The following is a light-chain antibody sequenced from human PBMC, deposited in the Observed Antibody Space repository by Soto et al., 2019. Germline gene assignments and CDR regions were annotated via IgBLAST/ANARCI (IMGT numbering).Light chain of an antibody. CDR3: QQSGFGFT. CDR1: QSVSSSY. V-gene: IGKV3-20*01. CDR2: GAS. J-gene: IGKJ3*01. Sequence: EIVLTQSPGTLSLSPGERATLSCRASQSVSSSYLAWYQQKPGQAPRLIIYGASSRATGIPDRFRGSGSGTDFTLTISRLEPEDFAVYYCQQSGFGFTFGPGTKVDIK.